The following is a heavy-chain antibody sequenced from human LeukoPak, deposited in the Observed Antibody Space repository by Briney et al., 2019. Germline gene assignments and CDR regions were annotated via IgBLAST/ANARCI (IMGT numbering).Heavy chain of an antibody. V-gene: IGHV5-51*01. D-gene: IGHD3-22*01. CDR3: ARHGLRYYDSSGYYLPLEDY. CDR2: IYPGDSDT. CDR1: GYSFTSYW. J-gene: IGHJ4*02. Sequence: HGESLKISCKGSGYSFTSYWIGWVRQMPGKGLEWMGIIYPGDSDTRYSPSFQGQVTISADKSISTAYLQWSSLKASDTAMYYCARHGLRYYDSSGYYLPLEDYWGQGTLVTVSS.